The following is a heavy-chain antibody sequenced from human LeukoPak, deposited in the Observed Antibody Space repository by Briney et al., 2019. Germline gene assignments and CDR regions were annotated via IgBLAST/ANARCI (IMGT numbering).Heavy chain of an antibody. J-gene: IGHJ6*03. CDR2: ISYDGSNK. D-gene: IGHD5/OR15-5a*01. CDR1: GFTFSSYA. V-gene: IGHV3-30-3*01. Sequence: GRSLRLSCAASGFTFSSYAMHWVRQAPGKGLEWVAVISYDGSNKYYADSVKGRFTISRDNSKNTLYLQMNSLRAEDTAVYYCARDRSTISFYYMDVWGKGTTVTVSS. CDR3: ARDRSTISFYYMDV.